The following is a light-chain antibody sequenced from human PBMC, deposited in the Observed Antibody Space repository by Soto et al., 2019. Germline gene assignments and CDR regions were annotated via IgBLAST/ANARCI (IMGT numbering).Light chain of an antibody. J-gene: IGKJ4*01. Sequence: EIVLTRSPGTLSLSPGERATLSCRASQSVDSNFLAWYQQKVGQAPRPLIYGASSRATGIPDRFSGSGSGTDFTLTISSLEPEDFAVYYCQQRSNWPLTFGGGTKVDIK. CDR3: QQRSNWPLT. V-gene: IGKV3D-20*02. CDR1: QSVDSNF. CDR2: GAS.